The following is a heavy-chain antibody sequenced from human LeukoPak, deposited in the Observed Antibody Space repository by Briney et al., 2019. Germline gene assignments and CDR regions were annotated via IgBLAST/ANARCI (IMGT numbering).Heavy chain of an antibody. J-gene: IGHJ4*02. CDR2: ISAADGST. CDR3: AKDRYYGSGSSLFDY. CDR1: RFTFSSYA. Sequence: PGGSLRLSCAASRFTFSSYAMSWVRQAPGKGLEWVSVISAADGSTYYADSVKGRFTISRDNSKNTLYLQMNSLRAEDTAVYYCAKDRYYGSGSSLFDYWGQGTLVTVSS. V-gene: IGHV3-23*01. D-gene: IGHD3-10*01.